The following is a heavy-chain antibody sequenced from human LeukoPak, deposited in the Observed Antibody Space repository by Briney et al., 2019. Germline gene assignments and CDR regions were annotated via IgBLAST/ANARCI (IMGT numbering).Heavy chain of an antibody. Sequence: GGSLRLSCAASGFTFSSYSMNWVRQAPGKGLEWVSSISSSSYIYYADSVKGRFTISRDESKTTLYLQMKSLRAEDTAVYYCAREGISRKMDFDYWGQGTLVTVSS. CDR1: GFTFSSYS. V-gene: IGHV3-21*04. J-gene: IGHJ4*02. CDR3: AREGISRKMDFDY. CDR2: ISSSSYI. D-gene: IGHD2/OR15-2a*01.